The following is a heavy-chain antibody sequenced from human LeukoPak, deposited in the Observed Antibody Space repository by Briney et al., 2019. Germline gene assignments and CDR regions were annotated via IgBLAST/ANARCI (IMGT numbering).Heavy chain of an antibody. CDR2: FDPEDGET. J-gene: IGHJ3*02. D-gene: IGHD1-20*01. V-gene: IGHV1-24*01. CDR3: ATEWYNWTQLHI. Sequence: GASVKVSCKVSGHTLTELSMHWVRQAPGKGLEWMGGFDPEDGETIYAQKFQGRVTMTEDTSTDTAYMELSSLRSEDTAVYYCATEWYNWTQLHIWGQGTMVTVSS. CDR1: GHTLTELS.